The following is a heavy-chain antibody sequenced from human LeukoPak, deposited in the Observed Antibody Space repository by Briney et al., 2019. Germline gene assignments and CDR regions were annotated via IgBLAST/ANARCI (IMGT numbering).Heavy chain of an antibody. V-gene: IGHV4-59*01. CDR3: ARGPYSYDSSGAFDI. CDR1: GGSISSYY. J-gene: IGHJ3*02. Sequence: PSETLSLTCTVSGGSISSYYWSWIRQPPGKGLEWIGYIYYSGSTSYNPSLKSRVTISVDTSKNQISLKVRSVTAADTAVYFCARGPYSYDSSGAFDIWGQGTMVTVSP. CDR2: IYYSGST. D-gene: IGHD3-22*01.